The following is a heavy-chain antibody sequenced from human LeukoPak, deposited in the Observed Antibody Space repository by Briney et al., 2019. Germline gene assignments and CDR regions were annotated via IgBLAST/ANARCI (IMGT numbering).Heavy chain of an antibody. J-gene: IGHJ3*02. Sequence: GGSLRLSCAASGFIFSAYAMAWVRQAPGKGLEWVSTISGSGGTTYSADSVKGRFTISRDNSKNILYLQVNSLRAGDTAVYYCAKDYYYDSSGYYYGDAFDIWGQGTMVTVSS. CDR1: GFIFSAYA. CDR3: AKDYYYDSSGYYYGDAFDI. D-gene: IGHD3-22*01. CDR2: ISGSGGTT. V-gene: IGHV3-23*01.